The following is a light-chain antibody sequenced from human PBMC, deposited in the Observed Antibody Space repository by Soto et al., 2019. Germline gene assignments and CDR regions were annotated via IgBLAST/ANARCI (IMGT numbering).Light chain of an antibody. Sequence: DIQMTHSPSTLSASVGDRVTITCRASQTISSWLAWYQQKPGKAPKFLIYKASTLKSGVPSRFSGSGSGTDFTLTISSLEPEDSAVYYCQQRHMWPITFGQGTRLEIK. J-gene: IGKJ5*01. V-gene: IGKV1-5*03. CDR1: QTISSW. CDR3: QQRHMWPIT. CDR2: KAS.